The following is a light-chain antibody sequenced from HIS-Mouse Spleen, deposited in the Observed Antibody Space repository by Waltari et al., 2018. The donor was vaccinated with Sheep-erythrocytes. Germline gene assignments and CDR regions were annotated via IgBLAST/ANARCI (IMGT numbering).Light chain of an antibody. J-gene: IGLJ3*02. CDR1: SSDVGGYNY. V-gene: IGLV2-8*01. CDR2: AVS. CDR3: SSYAGSNNWV. Sequence: QSALTQPPSASGSPGQSVTLSCTGTSSDVGGYNYVSWYQQHPGKAPNLLIYAVSKRPSGVPEPFSGSKSGNTASPTVSGLQAEDEADYYCSSYAGSNNWVFGGGTKLTVL.